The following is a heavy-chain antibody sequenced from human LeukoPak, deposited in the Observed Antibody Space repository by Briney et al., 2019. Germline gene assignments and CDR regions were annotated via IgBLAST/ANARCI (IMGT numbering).Heavy chain of an antibody. V-gene: IGHV3-30*03. CDR1: GFTFSSYG. Sequence: GGSLRLSCAASGFTFSSYGMHWVRQAPGKGLEWVAVISYDGSNKYYADSVKGRFTISRDNSKNTLYLQMNSLRAEDTAVYYCAGIAVAGKVHFDYWGQGTLVTVSS. CDR2: ISYDGSNK. D-gene: IGHD6-19*01. CDR3: AGIAVAGKVHFDY. J-gene: IGHJ4*02.